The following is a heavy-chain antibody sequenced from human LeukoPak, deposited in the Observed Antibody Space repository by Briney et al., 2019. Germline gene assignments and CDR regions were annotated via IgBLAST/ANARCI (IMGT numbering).Heavy chain of an antibody. Sequence: SETLSLTCAVYGGSFSGYYWSWIRQPPGKGLEWIGEINHSGSTSYNPSLKSRVTISVDTSKNQFSLKLRSVTAADTAVYHCARPDYGDYVFDIWGQGTMVTVSS. V-gene: IGHV4-34*01. CDR1: GGSFSGYY. CDR3: ARPDYGDYVFDI. CDR2: INHSGST. J-gene: IGHJ3*02. D-gene: IGHD4-17*01.